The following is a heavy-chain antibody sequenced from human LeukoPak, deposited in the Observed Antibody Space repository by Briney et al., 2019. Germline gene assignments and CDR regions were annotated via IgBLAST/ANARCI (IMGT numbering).Heavy chain of an antibody. D-gene: IGHD4-17*01. CDR2: IYYSGST. J-gene: IGHJ4*02. V-gene: IGHV4-59*01. CDR1: GGSISNYY. Sequence: PSETLSLTCTVSGGSISNYYWSWIRQPPGKGLEWIGYIYYSGSTNYNPSLKSRVTISVDTSKNQFSLKLSSVTAADTAVYYCARKTYGDYAWGAFDYWGQGTLVTVSS. CDR3: ARKTYGDYAWGAFDY.